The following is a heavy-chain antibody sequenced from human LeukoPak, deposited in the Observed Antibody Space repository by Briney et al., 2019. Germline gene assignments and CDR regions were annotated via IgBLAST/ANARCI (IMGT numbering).Heavy chain of an antibody. CDR3: ARKRRGYCSSTSCYGGWFDP. Sequence: SETLSLTCAVYGGSFSGYYWSWIRQPPGKGLEWIGEINHSGSTNYNPSLKSRVTISVDTSKNQSSLKLSSVTAADTAVYYCARKRRGYCSSTSCYGGWFDPWGQGTLVTVSS. D-gene: IGHD2-2*01. J-gene: IGHJ5*02. V-gene: IGHV4-34*01. CDR2: INHSGST. CDR1: GGSFSGYY.